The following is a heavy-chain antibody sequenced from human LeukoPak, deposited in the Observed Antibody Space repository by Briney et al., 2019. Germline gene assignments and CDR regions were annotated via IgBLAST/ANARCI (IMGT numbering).Heavy chain of an antibody. CDR3: ARTRDGYSQFDY. CDR2: IWYDGSNK. V-gene: IGHV3-33*01. Sequence: GGSLRLSCAASGFTFSSYGMHWVRQAPGKGLEWVAVIWYDGSNKYYADSVKGRFTISRDNSKNTLYLQMNSLRAEDTAVYYCARTRDGYSQFDYWGQGTLVTVSS. D-gene: IGHD5-24*01. CDR1: GFTFSSYG. J-gene: IGHJ4*02.